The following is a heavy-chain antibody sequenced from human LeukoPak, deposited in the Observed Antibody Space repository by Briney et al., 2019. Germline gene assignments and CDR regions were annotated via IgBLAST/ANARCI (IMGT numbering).Heavy chain of an antibody. CDR3: ARDADLNYYGSGSYHGFDI. D-gene: IGHD3-10*01. Sequence: PGGSLRLSCAACGSTDSSNYMSWLRQAPGKGLEWVSVIYSGGSTYYADSVKGRFTISRDNSKNTLYPQMNSLRAEDTAVYYCARDADLNYYGSGSYHGFDIWGQGTMVTVSS. J-gene: IGHJ3*02. V-gene: IGHV3-53*01. CDR2: IYSGGST. CDR1: GSTDSSNY.